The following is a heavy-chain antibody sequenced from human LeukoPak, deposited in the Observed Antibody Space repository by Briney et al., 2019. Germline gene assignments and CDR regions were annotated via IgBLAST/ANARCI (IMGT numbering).Heavy chain of an antibody. Sequence: GGSLRLSCAASGFTFSSYSMNWVRQAPGKGLEWVSSISSSSSYIYYADSVKGRFTISRDNAKNSLYLQMNSLRAEDTAVYYCARNIVVVPAAMSGYSSSWYDEGSWFDPWGQGTLVTVPS. CDR3: ARNIVVVPAAMSGYSSSWYDEGSWFDP. V-gene: IGHV3-21*04. CDR1: GFTFSSYS. J-gene: IGHJ5*02. D-gene: IGHD2-2*01. CDR2: ISSSSSYI.